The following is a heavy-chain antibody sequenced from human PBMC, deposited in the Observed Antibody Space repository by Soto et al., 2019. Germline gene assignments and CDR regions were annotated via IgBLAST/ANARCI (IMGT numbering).Heavy chain of an antibody. CDR1: GFTVSSNY. CDR3: AGLGPTVAIGYYYSYMDV. D-gene: IGHD4-17*01. V-gene: IGHV3-23*01. J-gene: IGHJ6*03. CDR2: ISGSGGST. Sequence: GGSLRLSCAASGFTVSSNYMSWVRQAPGKGLEWVSAISGSGGSTYYADSVKGRFTISRDNSKNTLYLQMNSLRAEDTAVYYCAGLGPTVAIGYYYSYMDVWGKGTPVTVSS.